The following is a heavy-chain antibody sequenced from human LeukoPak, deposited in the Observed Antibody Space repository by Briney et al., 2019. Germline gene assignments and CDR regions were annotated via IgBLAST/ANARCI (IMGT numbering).Heavy chain of an antibody. D-gene: IGHD2-2*02. J-gene: IGHJ6*03. CDR1: GGSINSYY. CDR3: ARVGQYCSSTSCYNLAYYYYMDV. V-gene: IGHV4-4*09. Sequence: SETLSLTCTVSGGSINSYYWSWIRQPPGKGLEWIGYIYTSGSTNYNPSLKSRVTISVDTSKNQFSLKLSSVTAADTAVYYCARVGQYCSSTSCYNLAYYYYMDVWGKGTTVTVSS. CDR2: IYTSGST.